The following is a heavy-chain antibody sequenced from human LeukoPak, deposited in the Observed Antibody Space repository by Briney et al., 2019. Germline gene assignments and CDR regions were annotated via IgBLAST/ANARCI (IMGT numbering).Heavy chain of an antibody. CDR2: INHSGST. D-gene: IGHD6-19*01. Sequence: SETLSLTCTVSGGSISSGDYYWSWIRQPPGKGLEWIGEINHSGSTNYNPSLKSRVTISVDTSQNQFSLKLSSVTAADTAVYYCARQIDKAVALDYWGQGTLVTVSS. V-gene: IGHV4-39*01. CDR1: GGSISSGDYY. CDR3: ARQIDKAVALDY. J-gene: IGHJ4*02.